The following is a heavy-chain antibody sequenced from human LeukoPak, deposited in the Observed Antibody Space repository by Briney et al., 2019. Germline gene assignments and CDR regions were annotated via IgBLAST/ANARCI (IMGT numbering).Heavy chain of an antibody. CDR1: GFTFSTYW. CDR3: AKDQHHTLPYYFDY. V-gene: IGHV3-7*05. D-gene: IGHD1-14*01. Sequence: GGSLRLSCAASGFTFSTYWMTWVRQAPGKGLEWVANIKEDGSETYYVDSVKGRFTVYRDNAKNSLYLQMNSLRAEDTAVYYCAKDQHHTLPYYFDYWGQGTLVTVSS. CDR2: IKEDGSET. J-gene: IGHJ4*02.